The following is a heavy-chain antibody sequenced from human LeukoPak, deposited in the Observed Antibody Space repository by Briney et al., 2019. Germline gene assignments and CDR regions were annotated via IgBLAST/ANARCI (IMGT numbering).Heavy chain of an antibody. Sequence: SETLSLTCTVSGDSISDHYWSWIRQPPGKGLEWIGYIYYSGSTNYSPSLKSRVTISVDTSKNQFSLKLSSVTAADTAVYYCARDYYGSGSYDYWGQETLVTVSS. D-gene: IGHD3-10*01. CDR1: GDSISDHY. V-gene: IGHV4-59*11. CDR2: IYYSGST. CDR3: ARDYYGSGSYDY. J-gene: IGHJ4*02.